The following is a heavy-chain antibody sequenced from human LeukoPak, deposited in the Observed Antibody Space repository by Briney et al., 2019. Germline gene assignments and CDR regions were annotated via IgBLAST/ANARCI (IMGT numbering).Heavy chain of an antibody. CDR2: IIPIFGTA. D-gene: IGHD2-21*02. Sequence: ASVKVSCKASGGTFSSHAISWVRQAPREALEWMGGIIPIFGTANYAQKFQGRVTITADESTSTAYMELSSLRSEDTAVYYCATRVYCGGDCVGFDPWGQGTLVTVSS. V-gene: IGHV1-69*13. CDR3: ATRVYCGGDCVGFDP. CDR1: GGTFSSHA. J-gene: IGHJ5*02.